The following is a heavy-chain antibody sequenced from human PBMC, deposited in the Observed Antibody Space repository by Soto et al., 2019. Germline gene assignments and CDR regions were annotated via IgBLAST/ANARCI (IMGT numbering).Heavy chain of an antibody. D-gene: IGHD3-3*01. CDR1: GYTFTSYC. CDR2: ISAYNGNT. V-gene: IGHV1-18*01. J-gene: IGHJ4*02. CDR3: ARPPRGTIFGVVIPPYFDY. Sequence: ASVNVSCKSSGYTFTSYCISWVRQAPGQGLEWMGWISAYNGNTNYAQKLQGRVTMTTDTSTSTAYMELRSLRSDDTAVYYCARPPRGTIFGVVIPPYFDYWGQGTLVTVSS.